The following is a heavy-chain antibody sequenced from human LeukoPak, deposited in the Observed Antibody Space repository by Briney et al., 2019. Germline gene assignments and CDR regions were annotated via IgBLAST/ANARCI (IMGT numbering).Heavy chain of an antibody. CDR3: ARSQYGDYEGHDALDV. V-gene: IGHV3-33*01. D-gene: IGHD4-17*01. CDR2: IWYDGTKK. CDR1: GLSFSRHG. Sequence: GTSLRLSCVASGLSFSRHGMHWVRQAPGKGLEWAAVIWYDGTKKYYADSMKGRLTISRDDSKNTLFLQMDSLRVEDTAVYYCARSQYGDYEGHDALDVWGQGTFVTVSS. J-gene: IGHJ3*01.